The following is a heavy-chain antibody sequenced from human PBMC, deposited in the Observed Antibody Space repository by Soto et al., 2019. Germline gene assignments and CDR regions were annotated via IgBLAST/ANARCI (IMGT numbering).Heavy chain of an antibody. CDR2: IYYSGST. D-gene: IGHD3-22*01. Sequence: SETLSLTCTVSGGSISSYYWSWIRQPPGKGLEWIGYIYYSGSTNYNPSLKSRVTISVDTSKNQFSLKLSSVTAADTAVYYCARGLYDSSGYYVPDAFDIWGQGTMVT. J-gene: IGHJ3*02. CDR1: GGSISSYY. CDR3: ARGLYDSSGYYVPDAFDI. V-gene: IGHV4-59*01.